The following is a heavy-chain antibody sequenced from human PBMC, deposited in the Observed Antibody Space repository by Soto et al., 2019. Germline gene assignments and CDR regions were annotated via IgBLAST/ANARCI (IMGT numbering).Heavy chain of an antibody. Sequence: ASEALSLPCTVSGGSVTNSSYYWGWIRQSPGKGLEWIGSVYYRGRSYSKSSVKSRVTISVDTSKNQFSLNFNSVTASDTALYYCVSQRTTVLTQAYFDYWGPGALVTVSS. V-gene: IGHV4-39*01. J-gene: IGHJ4*02. CDR3: VSQRTTVLTQAYFDY. CDR1: GGSVTNSSYY. D-gene: IGHD4-17*01. CDR2: VYYRGRS.